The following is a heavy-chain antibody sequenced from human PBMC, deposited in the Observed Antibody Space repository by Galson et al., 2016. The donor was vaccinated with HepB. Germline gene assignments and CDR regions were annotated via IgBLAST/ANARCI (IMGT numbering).Heavy chain of an antibody. Sequence: SLRLSCAASGLTSINAWLNWFRLPPWKGLEWLGRIEIKNEGGRRDYAVPVKGRFTFSRDESGDTVYLQMNDLKTEDTALYYCTTAPDYWGQGTLVTVSS. V-gene: IGHV3-15*04. CDR3: TTAPDY. J-gene: IGHJ4*02. CDR2: IEIKNEGGRR. CDR1: GLTSINAW.